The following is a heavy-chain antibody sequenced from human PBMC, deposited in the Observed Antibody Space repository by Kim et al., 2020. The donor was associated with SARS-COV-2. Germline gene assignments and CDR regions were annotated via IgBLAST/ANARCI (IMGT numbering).Heavy chain of an antibody. V-gene: IGHV4-39*01. J-gene: IGHJ4*02. D-gene: IGHD5-12*01. Sequence: YYNPSLKSRVTISVDTSKNQFSLKLSSVTAADTAVYYCARLRVAKYYFDYWGQGTLVTVSS. CDR3: ARLRVAKYYFDY.